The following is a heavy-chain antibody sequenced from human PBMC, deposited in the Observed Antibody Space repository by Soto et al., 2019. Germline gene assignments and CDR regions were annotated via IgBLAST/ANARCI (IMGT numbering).Heavy chain of an antibody. CDR2: IYHSGST. J-gene: IGHJ5*02. CDR1: GGSIRSYY. V-gene: IGHV4-59*08. Sequence: SETLSLTCTVSGGSIRSYYWSWIRQPPGKGLEWIGSIYHSGSTYYNPSLKSRVTISVDTSKNQFSLKLSSVTAADTAVYYCARVVYSFLNWFDPWGQGTLVPVSS. CDR3: ARVVYSFLNWFDP. D-gene: IGHD2-15*01.